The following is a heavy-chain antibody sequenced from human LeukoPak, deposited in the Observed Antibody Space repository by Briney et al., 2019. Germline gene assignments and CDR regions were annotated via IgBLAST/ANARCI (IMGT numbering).Heavy chain of an antibody. V-gene: IGHV4-30-2*01. J-gene: IGHJ3*02. CDR3: ARVESSSRAFDI. Sequence: PSETLSLTCAVYGGSISSGGYSWSWIRQPPGKGLEWIGYIYHSGSTYYNPSLKSRVTISVDRSKNQLSLKLSSVTAADTAVYYCARVESSSRAFDIWGQGTMVTVSS. D-gene: IGHD2-2*01. CDR1: GGSISSGGYS. CDR2: IYHSGST.